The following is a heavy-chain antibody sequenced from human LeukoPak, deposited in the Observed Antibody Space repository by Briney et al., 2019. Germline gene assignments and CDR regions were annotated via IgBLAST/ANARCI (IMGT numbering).Heavy chain of an antibody. CDR2: IYYSGST. Sequence: SETLSLTCTVSGGSISSYYWSWTRQPPGKGLEWIGYIYYSGSTNYNPSLKSRVTISVDTSKNQFSLKLSSVTAADTAVYYCASHSGWSDYWGQGTLVTVSS. D-gene: IGHD6-19*01. CDR3: ASHSGWSDY. V-gene: IGHV4-59*01. J-gene: IGHJ4*02. CDR1: GGSISSYY.